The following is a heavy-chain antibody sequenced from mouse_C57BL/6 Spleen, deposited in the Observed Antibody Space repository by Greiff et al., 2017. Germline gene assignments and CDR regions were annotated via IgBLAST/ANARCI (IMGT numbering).Heavy chain of an antibody. V-gene: IGHV14-3*01. CDR3: ARSDYYSNYGYAMDY. CDR2: IDPANGNT. J-gene: IGHJ4*01. Sequence: EVQLQESVAELVRPGASVKLSCTASGFNIKNTYMHWVKQRPEQGLEWIGRIDPANGNTKYAPKFQGKATITADTSSNTAYLQLSSLTSEDTAIYYCARSDYYSNYGYAMDYWGQGTSVTVSS. CDR1: GFNIKNTY. D-gene: IGHD2-5*01.